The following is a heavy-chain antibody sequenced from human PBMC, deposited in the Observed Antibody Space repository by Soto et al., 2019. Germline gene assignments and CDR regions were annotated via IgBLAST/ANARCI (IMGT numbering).Heavy chain of an antibody. J-gene: IGHJ4*02. D-gene: IGHD3-22*01. CDR2: IYYSGTT. CDR1: GGSISSKNYY. Sequence: PSETLSLSCSVSGGSISSKNYYWGWIRQPPGKGLEWIGIIYYSGTTYYNPSLKSRVIISVDTSKNQFSLKLSSVTAADTAVYYCARRPSYYYDSSGFDPFDYWGQGTLVPVSS. V-gene: IGHV4-39*01. CDR3: ARRPSYYYDSSGFDPFDY.